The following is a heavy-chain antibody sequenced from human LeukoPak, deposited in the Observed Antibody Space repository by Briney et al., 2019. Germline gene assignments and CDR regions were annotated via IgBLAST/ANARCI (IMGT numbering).Heavy chain of an antibody. CDR3: AKWGDYDILTGYYVSDY. CDR1: GFIFSNYA. Sequence: GGSLRLSCAASGFIFSNYAMSWVRQAPGKGLEWVSAIGGRDGGTYYADSVKGRFTVSRDDPKNTLYLQMNTLRVEDTAVYYCAKWGDYDILTGYYVSDYWGHGTLVTVSS. V-gene: IGHV3-23*01. CDR2: IGGRDGGT. D-gene: IGHD3-9*01. J-gene: IGHJ4*01.